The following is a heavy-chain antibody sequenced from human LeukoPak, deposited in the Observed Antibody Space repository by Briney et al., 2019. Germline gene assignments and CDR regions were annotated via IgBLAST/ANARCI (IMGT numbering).Heavy chain of an antibody. V-gene: IGHV5-51*03. CDR1: GYSFTSYW. CDR3: ARRGGLYGSGSYRFDP. J-gene: IGHJ5*02. CDR2: IYPGDSDT. Sequence: PGESLKISCKGSGYSFTSYWIGWVRQMPGKGLEWMGIIYPGDSDTRYSPSFQGQVTISADKSISTAYLQWSSLKASDTAMYYCARRGGLYGSGSYRFDPWGQGTLVTVSS. D-gene: IGHD3-10*01.